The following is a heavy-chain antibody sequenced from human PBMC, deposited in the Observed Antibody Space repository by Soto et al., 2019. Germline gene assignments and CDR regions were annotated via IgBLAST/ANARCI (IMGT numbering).Heavy chain of an antibody. D-gene: IGHD1-7*01. CDR3: AKNQERELPRVIDF. V-gene: IGHV3-23*01. CDR1: GFTFRSYA. J-gene: IGHJ4*02. Sequence: GGSLRLSCAASGFTFRSYAMSWVRQAPGKGLEWVSSMSGSSRTTYYDDSVKGRFTISTDSSKNTLYLQMSSLSAEDTALYYCAKNQERELPRVIDFWGQGTLVTVSS. CDR2: MSGSSRTT.